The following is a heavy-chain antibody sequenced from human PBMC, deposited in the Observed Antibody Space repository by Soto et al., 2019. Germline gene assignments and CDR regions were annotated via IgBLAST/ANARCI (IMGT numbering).Heavy chain of an antibody. D-gene: IGHD1-26*01. V-gene: IGHV1-3*01. CDR2: INAGNGNT. CDR3: ARGLGLYYFDY. Sequence: GASVKVSCKASGYTFTSYAMHWVRQAPGQRLEWMGWINAGNGNTKYSQKFQGRVTITRDTSASTANMELSSLRSEDTAVYYCARGLGLYYFDYWGQGTLVTVSS. J-gene: IGHJ4*02. CDR1: GYTFTSYA.